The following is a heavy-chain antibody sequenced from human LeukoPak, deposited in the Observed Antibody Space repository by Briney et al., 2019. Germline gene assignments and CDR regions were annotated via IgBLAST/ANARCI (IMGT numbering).Heavy chain of an antibody. CDR3: ARESSSWGDY. V-gene: IGHV3-7*04. CDR1: GFTLSSYW. D-gene: IGHD6-13*01. CDR2: IKQDGSQK. J-gene: IGHJ4*02. Sequence: PGGSLRLSCAASGFTLSSYWMSWVRQAPGKGLEWVANIKQDGSQKYYVDSVKGRFTISSDNSKNSLYLQMDSLRAEDTAVYYCARESSSWGDYWGQGTLVTVSS.